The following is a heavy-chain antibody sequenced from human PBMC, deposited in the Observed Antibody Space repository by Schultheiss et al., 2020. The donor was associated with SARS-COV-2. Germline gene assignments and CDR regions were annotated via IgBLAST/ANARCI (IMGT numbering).Heavy chain of an antibody. CDR1: GFSLSTSGVG. Sequence: SGPTLVKPTQTLTLTCTFSGFSLSTSGVGVGWIRQPPGKALEWLALIYWNDDKRYSPSLKTRLTISKDTSKNQVVLTMTNMDPVDTATYYCARIKSVGAIRIGMDVWGQGTTVTVSS. CDR2: IYWNDDK. D-gene: IGHD2-21*01. J-gene: IGHJ6*02. CDR3: ARIKSVGAIRIGMDV. V-gene: IGHV2-5*01.